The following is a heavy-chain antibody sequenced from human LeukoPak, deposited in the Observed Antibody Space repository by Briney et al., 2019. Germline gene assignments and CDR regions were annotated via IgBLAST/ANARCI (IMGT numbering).Heavy chain of an antibody. V-gene: IGHV3-21*01. D-gene: IGHD1-7*01. CDR1: GFTFSNYN. J-gene: IGHJ4*02. Sequence: GGSLRLSCAASGFTFSNYNIIWVRQAPGKGLEWVASITSGSSYIYYADSVKGRFTISRDNAKNSLYLQMNSLRAEDTAVYYCARDDNWNYEAYWGQGTLVTVSS. CDR3: ARDDNWNYEAY. CDR2: ITSGSSYI.